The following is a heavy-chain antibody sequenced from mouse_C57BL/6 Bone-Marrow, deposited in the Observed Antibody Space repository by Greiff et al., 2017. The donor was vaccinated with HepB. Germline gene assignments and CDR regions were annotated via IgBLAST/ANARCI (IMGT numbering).Heavy chain of an antibody. V-gene: IGHV1-76*01. D-gene: IGHD2-3*01. CDR3: ARYDGYYLYAMDY. J-gene: IGHJ4*01. CDR1: GYTFTDYY. CDR2: IYPGSGNT. Sequence: QVQLQQSGAELVRPGASVKLSCKASGYTFTDYYINWVKQRPGQGLEWIARIYPGSGNTYYNEKFKGKATLTAEKSSSTPYMQLSSLTSEDSAVYFCARYDGYYLYAMDYWGQGTSVTVSS.